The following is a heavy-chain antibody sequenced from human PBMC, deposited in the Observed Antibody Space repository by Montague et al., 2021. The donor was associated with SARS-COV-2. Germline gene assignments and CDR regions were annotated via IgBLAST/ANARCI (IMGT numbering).Heavy chain of an antibody. Sequence: SETLSLTCTVSGGSISSYYWNWIRQSPGKGLEWIGYIYYSGSTKYNPSLKSRVTISVDTSKSQMSLRLNSVTAADTAVYYCAGDRGRFWHFDHWGRGTLVTVSS. D-gene: IGHD5-12*01. CDR2: IYYSGST. CDR1: GGSISSYY. J-gene: IGHJ2*01. V-gene: IGHV4-59*01. CDR3: AGDRGRFWHFDH.